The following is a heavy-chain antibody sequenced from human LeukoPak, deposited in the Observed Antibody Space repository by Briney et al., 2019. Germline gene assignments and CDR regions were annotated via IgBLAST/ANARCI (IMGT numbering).Heavy chain of an antibody. CDR1: GYSFTSYW. D-gene: IGHD3-10*01. J-gene: IGHJ5*02. V-gene: IGHV5-10-1*01. Sequence: GESLRISCKGSGYSFTSYWISWVRQMPGKGLEWMGRIDPSDSYTNYSPSFQGHVTISADKSISTAYLQWSSLNASDTAMYYCARWGITMVRGDDYNWFDPWGQGTLVTVSS. CDR3: ARWGITMVRGDDYNWFDP. CDR2: IDPSDSYT.